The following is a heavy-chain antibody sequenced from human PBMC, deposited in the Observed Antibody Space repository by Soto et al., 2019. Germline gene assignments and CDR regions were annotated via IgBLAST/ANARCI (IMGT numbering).Heavy chain of an antibody. CDR1: GGSVSSGSYY. V-gene: IGHV4-61*01. Sequence: SETLSLTCTVSGGSVSSGSYYWSWIRQPPGKGLEWIGYIYYSGSTNYNPSLKSRVTISVDTSKNQFSLKLSSVTAADTAVYYCARDDRRGIFDYWGQGTLVTVSS. CDR2: IYYSGST. CDR3: ARDDRRGIFDY. D-gene: IGHD3-10*01. J-gene: IGHJ4*02.